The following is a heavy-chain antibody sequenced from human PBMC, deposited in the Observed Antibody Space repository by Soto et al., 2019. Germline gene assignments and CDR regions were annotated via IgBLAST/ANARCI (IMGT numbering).Heavy chain of an antibody. J-gene: IGHJ6*03. V-gene: IGHV1-18*01. D-gene: IGHD3-10*01. CDR1: GYTFTSYG. CDR3: ASANYGSGSYLSLDNYYMDV. CDR2: ISAYNGNT. Sequence: ASVKVSCKASGYTFTSYGISWVRQAPGQGLEWMGWISAYNGNTNYAQKLQGRVTMTTDTSTSTAYMELRSLRSDDTAVYYCASANYGSGSYLSLDNYYMDVWGKGTTVTVSS.